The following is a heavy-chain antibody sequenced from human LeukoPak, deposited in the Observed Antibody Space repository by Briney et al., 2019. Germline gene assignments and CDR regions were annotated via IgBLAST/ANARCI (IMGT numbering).Heavy chain of an antibody. CDR1: GGTFSSYA. D-gene: IGHD5-24*01. J-gene: IGHJ5*02. CDR2: IIPIFGTA. V-gene: IGHV1-69*01. Sequence: SVKVSCKASGGTFSSYAISWVRQAPGQGLEWMGEIIPIFGTANYAQKFQGRVTITADESTSTAYMELSSLRSEDTAVYYCATGRDWSNWFDPWGQGTLVTVSS. CDR3: ATGRDWSNWFDP.